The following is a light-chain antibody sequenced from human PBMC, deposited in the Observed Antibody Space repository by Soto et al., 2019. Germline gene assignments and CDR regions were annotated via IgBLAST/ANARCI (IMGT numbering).Light chain of an antibody. CDR3: TSYTSSSTLYV. J-gene: IGLJ1*01. CDR2: DVS. CDR1: SSDVGGYNY. Sequence: QSALTQPASVSGSPGQSITISCTGTSSDVGGYNYVSWYQQHPGKAPKLMIYDVSNRPSGVSNRFSGSKSGNTASLTISGLHAEDEAGYYCTSYTSSSTLYVFGTGTKLTVL. V-gene: IGLV2-14*01.